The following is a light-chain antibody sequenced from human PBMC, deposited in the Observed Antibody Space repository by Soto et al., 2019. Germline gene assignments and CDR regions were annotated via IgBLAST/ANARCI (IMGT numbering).Light chain of an antibody. CDR2: DVS. V-gene: IGLV2-14*01. CDR3: SSYTTSNTRQIV. CDR1: SSDVGGYNY. Sequence: QSDLTQPASVSGSPGQSITISCTGTSSDVGGYNYVSWYQQHPGKAPKFIIYDVSNRPSGVSNRFSGSKSGNTASLTISGLQAEDEADYYCSSYTTSNTRQIVFGTGTKVTVL. J-gene: IGLJ1*01.